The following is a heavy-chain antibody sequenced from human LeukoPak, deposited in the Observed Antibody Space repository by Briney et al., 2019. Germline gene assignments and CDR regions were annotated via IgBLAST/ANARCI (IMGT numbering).Heavy chain of an antibody. J-gene: IGHJ5*02. CDR2: IYYSGST. Sequence: PSETLSLTCTVSGGSISSYYWSWIRQPPGKGLEWIGYIYYSGSTNYNPSLKSRVTISVDTSKNQFSLKLSSVTAADTAVYYCARLTYYYDSSGYRNNWFDPWGQGTLVTVSS. CDR3: ARLTYYYDSSGYRNNWFDP. V-gene: IGHV4-59*01. CDR1: GGSISSYY. D-gene: IGHD3-22*01.